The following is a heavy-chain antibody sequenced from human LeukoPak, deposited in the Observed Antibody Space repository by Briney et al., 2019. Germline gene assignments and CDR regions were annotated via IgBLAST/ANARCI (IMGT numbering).Heavy chain of an antibody. CDR3: GRGVDGDPRFDS. V-gene: IGHV1-8*01. CDR1: GYTFTSYD. Sequence: ASVKVSCKASGYTFTSYDINWVRQATGQGLEWMGWMNPNSANTGYAQKFQGRVTMTRTTSISTAYMELSSLRSEDSAVYYCGRGVDGDPRFDSWGQGTLVIVSS. CDR2: MNPNSANT. D-gene: IGHD4-17*01. J-gene: IGHJ4*02.